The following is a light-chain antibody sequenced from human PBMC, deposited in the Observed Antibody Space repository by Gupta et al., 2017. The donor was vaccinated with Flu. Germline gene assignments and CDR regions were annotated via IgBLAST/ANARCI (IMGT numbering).Light chain of an antibody. CDR1: SSDVGGYNY. J-gene: IGLJ1*01. Sequence: QSALSQPAPVSGSPGQSITISCTGTSSDVGGYNYVSWYQQHPGKAPKLMIYEVSNRPSGVSNRFSGSKSGNTASLTISGLQAEDEADYYCSSYTSNSTQPYVFGTGTKFTVL. CDR2: EVS. CDR3: SSYTSNSTQPYV. V-gene: IGLV2-14*01.